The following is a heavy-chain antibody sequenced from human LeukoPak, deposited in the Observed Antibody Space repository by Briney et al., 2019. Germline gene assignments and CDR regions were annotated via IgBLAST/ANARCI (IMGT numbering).Heavy chain of an antibody. D-gene: IGHD2-21*02. J-gene: IGHJ4*02. Sequence: ASVKVSCKASGYTFTSYGISWVRQAPGQGLEWMGWISAYNGNTNYAQKLQGRVTMTTDTSTSTAYMELRSLRSDDTAVYYCARALKPGVATWEPLNDWGQGTLVTVSS. CDR2: ISAYNGNT. V-gene: IGHV1-18*01. CDR3: ARALKPGVATWEPLND. CDR1: GYTFTSYG.